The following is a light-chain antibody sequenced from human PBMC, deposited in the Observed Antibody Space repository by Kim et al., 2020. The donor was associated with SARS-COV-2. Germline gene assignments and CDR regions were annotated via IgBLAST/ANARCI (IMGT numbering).Light chain of an antibody. CDR1: SSNIGAGYD. CDR2: GNS. V-gene: IGLV1-40*01. J-gene: IGLJ2*01. Sequence: QSVLTQPPSVSGAPGQRVTISCTGSSSNIGAGYDVHWYQQLPGTAPKLLIYGNSNRPSGFPDRFSGSKSGTSAYLAITGLQAEDEAGYYCQSNDSSLSGVGFGGGTQLTVL. CDR3: QSNDSSLSGVG.